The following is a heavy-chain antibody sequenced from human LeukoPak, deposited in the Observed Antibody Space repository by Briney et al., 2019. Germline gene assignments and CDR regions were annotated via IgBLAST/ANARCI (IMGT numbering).Heavy chain of an antibody. D-gene: IGHD3-22*01. CDR2: ISYDGSNK. V-gene: IGHV3-30-3*01. J-gene: IGHJ4*02. CDR1: GFTFSSYA. Sequence: GRSLRLSCAASGFTFSSYAMHWVRQAPGKGLEWVAVISYDGSNKYYADSVKGRFTISRDNSKNTLYLQMNSLRAEDTAVYYCAKDRVRDYYDSSGRYYFDYWGQGTLVTVSS. CDR3: AKDRVRDYYDSSGRYYFDY.